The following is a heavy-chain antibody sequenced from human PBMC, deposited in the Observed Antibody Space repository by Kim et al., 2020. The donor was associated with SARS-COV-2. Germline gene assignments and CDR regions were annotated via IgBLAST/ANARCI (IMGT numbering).Heavy chain of an antibody. D-gene: IGHD3-10*01. CDR1: GYSFTSYW. V-gene: IGHV5-10-1*01. CDR2: IDPSDSYT. CDR3: ARHTGDMVRELGAFDI. Sequence: GESLKISCKGSGYSFTSYWISWVRQMPGKGLEWMGRIDPSDSYTNYSPSFQGHVTISADKSISTAYLQWSSLKASDTAMYYCARHTGDMVRELGAFDIWGQGTMVTVSS. J-gene: IGHJ3*02.